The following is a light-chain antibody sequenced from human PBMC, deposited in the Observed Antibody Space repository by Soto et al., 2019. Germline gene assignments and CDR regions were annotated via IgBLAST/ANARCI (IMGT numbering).Light chain of an antibody. Sequence: EIVLTQSPATLSLSPGERATLSCGASQSVSSIYVAWYQQKPGLAPRLLICDASSRATGIPDRFSGSGSGTDFTLTISRLEPEDFAVYFCQQYGSSPWTFGQGTKVDIK. V-gene: IGKV3D-20*01. J-gene: IGKJ1*01. CDR2: DAS. CDR3: QQYGSSPWT. CDR1: QSVSSIY.